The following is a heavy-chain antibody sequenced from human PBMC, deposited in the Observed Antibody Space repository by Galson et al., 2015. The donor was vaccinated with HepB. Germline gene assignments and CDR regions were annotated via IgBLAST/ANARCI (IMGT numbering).Heavy chain of an antibody. CDR1: GSTFTGYY. Sequence: SVKVSCKASGSTFTGYYMHWVRQAPGQGLEWMGWINSNSGGTNYAQKFQGRVTMTRDTSISTAYMELSRLRSDDTAVYYCARGSDIVVVPAAISTYGMDVWGQGTTVTVSS. D-gene: IGHD2-2*01. CDR2: INSNSGGT. CDR3: ARGSDIVVVPAAISTYGMDV. V-gene: IGHV1-2*02. J-gene: IGHJ6*02.